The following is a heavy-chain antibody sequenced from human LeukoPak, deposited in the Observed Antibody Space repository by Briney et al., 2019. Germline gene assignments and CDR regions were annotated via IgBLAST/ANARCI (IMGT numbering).Heavy chain of an antibody. CDR3: ARGYGSGSFPLDY. V-gene: IGHV4-4*07. Sequence: PSETLSLTCTVCDGCISCYYWSWMRQPAGKGLEWIGRISSSGSTNYSPSLKSRVTMSVDSSKNQFSLNLSSVTAADTAVYYCARGYGSGSFPLDYWGQGTLVTVSS. CDR2: ISSSGST. D-gene: IGHD3-10*01. J-gene: IGHJ4*02. CDR1: DGCISCYY.